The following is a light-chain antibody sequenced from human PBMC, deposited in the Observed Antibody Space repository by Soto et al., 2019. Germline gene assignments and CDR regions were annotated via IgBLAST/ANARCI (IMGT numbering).Light chain of an antibody. V-gene: IGKV3-11*01. J-gene: IGKJ1*01. CDR2: DAS. CDR3: QQRSNWPRT. CDR1: QSVSSY. Sequence: EIVLTQSPAPLSLSPGESATLSCRASQSVSSYLAWYQQKPGQAPRLLIYDASNRATGIPARFSGSGSGTDFTLTISSLEPEDFAVYYCQQRSNWPRTFGQGTKVDIK.